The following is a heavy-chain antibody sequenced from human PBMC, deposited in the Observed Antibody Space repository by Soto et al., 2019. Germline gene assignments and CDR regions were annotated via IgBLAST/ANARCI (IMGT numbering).Heavy chain of an antibody. D-gene: IGHD6-13*01. CDR2: MSGSGGST. J-gene: IGHJ4*02. Sequence: GGSLRLSCAASGFSFSNYVMAWVRQAPGKGLEWVSAMSGSGGSTYYPDSVKGRFTISRDNSENTLSLQMNSLRDEDTAVYYCAKASGSSWPYYFDSWGQGTLVTVSS. CDR1: GFSFSNYV. CDR3: AKASGSSWPYYFDS. V-gene: IGHV3-23*01.